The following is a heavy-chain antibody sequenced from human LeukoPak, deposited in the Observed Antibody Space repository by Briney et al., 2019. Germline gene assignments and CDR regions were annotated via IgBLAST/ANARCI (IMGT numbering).Heavy chain of an antibody. CDR3: ARGGSAIAAAGRQDWFDP. CDR2: INPNSGNT. CDR1: GYTFTSYD. D-gene: IGHD6-13*01. J-gene: IGHJ5*02. V-gene: IGHV1-8*03. Sequence: ASVKVSCXASGYTFTSYDINWVRQATGQGLGWMGWINPNSGNTGYAQKFQGRVTITRNTSISTAYMELSSLRSEDTAVYYCARGGSAIAAAGRQDWFDPWGQGTLVTVSS.